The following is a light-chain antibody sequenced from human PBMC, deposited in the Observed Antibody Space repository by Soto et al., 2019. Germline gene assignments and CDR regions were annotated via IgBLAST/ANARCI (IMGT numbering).Light chain of an antibody. CDR1: SSNIGNYA. V-gene: IGLV1-36*01. CDR3: AAWDDSLNAYV. CDR2: YDD. J-gene: IGLJ1*01. Sequence: QSVLTQPPSVSEAPRQRVTISCSGSSSNIGNYAVNWYQQVPGQAPKIVIYYDDLLTSGVSDRFSGSKSGTSASLAISALQSDDEADYYCAAWDDSLNAYVFGPGTKLTVL.